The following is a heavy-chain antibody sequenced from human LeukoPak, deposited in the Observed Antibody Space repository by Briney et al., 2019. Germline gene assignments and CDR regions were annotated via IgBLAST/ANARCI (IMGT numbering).Heavy chain of an antibody. Sequence: GGTLRLSCAASGFTFSSYGMSWVRQAPGKGLEWVSAISGSGGSTYYADSVKGRFTISRDNSKNTLYLQMNSLRAEDTAVYYCAKDIVVVPAEAFDYWGQGTLVTVSS. CDR1: GFTFSSYG. CDR2: ISGSGGST. D-gene: IGHD2-2*01. CDR3: AKDIVVVPAEAFDY. J-gene: IGHJ4*02. V-gene: IGHV3-23*01.